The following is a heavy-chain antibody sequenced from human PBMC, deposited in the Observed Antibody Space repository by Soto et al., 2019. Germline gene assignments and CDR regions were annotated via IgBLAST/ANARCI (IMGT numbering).Heavy chain of an antibody. D-gene: IGHD3-22*01. CDR3: ARDPRYYYDSSGY. CDR2: ISYDGSNK. J-gene: IGHJ4*02. V-gene: IGHV3-30-3*01. Sequence: PGGSLRLSCAASGFTFSSYAMHWVRQAPGKGLEWVAVISYDGSNKYYADSVKGRFTISRDNSKNTLYLQMNSLRAEDTAVYYCARDPRYYYDSSGYWGQGTLVTVSS. CDR1: GFTFSSYA.